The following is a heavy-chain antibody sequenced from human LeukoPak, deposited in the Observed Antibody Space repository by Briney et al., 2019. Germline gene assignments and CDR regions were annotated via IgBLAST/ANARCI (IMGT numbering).Heavy chain of an antibody. CDR3: ARGPSVWSGYSDWFDP. V-gene: IGHV3-74*01. D-gene: IGHD3-3*01. CDR2: INSDGSST. J-gene: IGHJ5*02. Sequence: PGGSLRLSCAASGFTFSSYWMHWVRQAPGKVLVWVSRINSDGSSTSYADSVKGRFTISRDNAKNTLYLQMNSLRAEDTAVHYCARGPSVWSGYSDWFDPWGQGTLVTVSS. CDR1: GFTFSSYW.